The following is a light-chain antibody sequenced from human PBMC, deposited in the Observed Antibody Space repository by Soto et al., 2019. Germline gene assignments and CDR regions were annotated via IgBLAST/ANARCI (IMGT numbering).Light chain of an antibody. J-gene: IGKJ1*01. CDR3: QQSFTAPWT. CDR2: TAS. Sequence: DIQMTQSPSSLSASVGDSVTITCRASQLISTFLNWYQQKPGKAPNLLIYTASTLHGGVPSRFSGSGSGTDFTLTISSVQPEDFATYYCQQSFTAPWTFGQGTRVEIK. CDR1: QLISTF. V-gene: IGKV1-39*01.